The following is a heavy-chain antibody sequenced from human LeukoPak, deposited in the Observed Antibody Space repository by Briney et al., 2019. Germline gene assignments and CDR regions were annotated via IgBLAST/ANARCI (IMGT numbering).Heavy chain of an antibody. CDR3: ARIREANIMAYYYGMDV. CDR2: ISNSGGNT. J-gene: IGHJ6*02. V-gene: IGHV3-23*01. CDR1: GFTFSSYA. Sequence: GGSLRLSCAASGFTFSSYALSWVRQAPGKGLDWVSAISNSGGNTYDAASGQGRFTISRDNSKNTLFLQMNSLRAEDTAVYFCARIREANIMAYYYGMDVWGQGTTVTVSS. D-gene: IGHD3-16*01.